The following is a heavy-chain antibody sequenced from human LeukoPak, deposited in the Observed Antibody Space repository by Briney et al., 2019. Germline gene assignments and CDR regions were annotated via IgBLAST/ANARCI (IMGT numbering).Heavy chain of an antibody. CDR1: GYTFINYY. Sequence: GASVKVSFKASGYTFINYYMHWVRQAPGQGLEWMGIINPSGGSTSYAQKFQGRVTMTRDTSTSTVYMELSSLRSEDTAVYYCARGVRGGYNWGNSDAFDIWGQGTMVTVSS. J-gene: IGHJ3*02. V-gene: IGHV1-46*01. CDR3: ARGVRGGYNWGNSDAFDI. CDR2: INPSGGST. D-gene: IGHD5-24*01.